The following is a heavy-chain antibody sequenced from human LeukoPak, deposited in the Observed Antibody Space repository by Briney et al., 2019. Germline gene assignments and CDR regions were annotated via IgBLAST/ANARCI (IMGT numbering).Heavy chain of an antibody. D-gene: IGHD4-11*01. CDR1: GGSISSYY. Sequence: SEALSLTCTVSGGSISSYYWSWIRQPPGKGLEWIGYIYYSGSTNYNPSLKSRVTISVDTSKNQFSLKLSSVTAADTAVYYCARERVMTTLDYFDYWGQGTLVTVSS. CDR2: IYYSGST. V-gene: IGHV4-59*01. J-gene: IGHJ4*02. CDR3: ARERVMTTLDYFDY.